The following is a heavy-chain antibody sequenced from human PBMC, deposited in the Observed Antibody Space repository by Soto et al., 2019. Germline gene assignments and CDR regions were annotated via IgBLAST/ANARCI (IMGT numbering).Heavy chain of an antibody. D-gene: IGHD3-10*01. CDR2: IYYSGST. CDR3: ARHPPYYYGSGSYVRDWFDP. V-gene: IGHV4-39*01. J-gene: IGHJ5*02. Sequence: SETLSLTCTVSGGSISSSSYYWGWIRQPPGTGLEWIGSIYYSGSTYYNPSLKSRVTISVDTSKNQFSLKLSSVTAADTAVYYCARHPPYYYGSGSYVRDWFDPWGQGTLVTVSS. CDR1: GGSISSSSYY.